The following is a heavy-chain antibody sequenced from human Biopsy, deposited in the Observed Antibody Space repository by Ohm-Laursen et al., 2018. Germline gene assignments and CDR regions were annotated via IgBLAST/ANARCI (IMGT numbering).Heavy chain of an antibody. D-gene: IGHD3-3*01. CDR3: ARHDPSDFWSGYPNFFDR. V-gene: IGHV4-39*01. Sequence: SETLSLTCTLSGGSITSRTHYWGWIRQTPGKGLEWIGTVYYSGTTYDNPSLKNRVIISVDTSKNQFSLSLKTVTAADTAVYYCARHDPSDFWSGYPNFFDRWGQGTLVTVSS. CDR1: GGSITSRTHY. CDR2: VYYSGTT. J-gene: IGHJ5*02.